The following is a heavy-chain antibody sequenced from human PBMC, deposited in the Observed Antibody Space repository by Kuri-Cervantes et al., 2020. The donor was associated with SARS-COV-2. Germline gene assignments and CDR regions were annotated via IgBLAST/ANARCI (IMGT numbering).Heavy chain of an antibody. CDR3: TTVGTGYSYGFDYYGMDV. CDR1: GFTFSIAW. V-gene: IGHV3-15*07. D-gene: IGHD5-18*01. Sequence: GGSLRLSCAASGFTFSIAWMNWVRQAPGKGLEWVGRIKSKTDGGTTDYAAPVKGRFTISRDDSKNTLYLQMNSLKTEDTAVYYCTTVGTGYSYGFDYYGMDVWGQGTTVTVSS. CDR2: IKSKTDGGTT. J-gene: IGHJ6*02.